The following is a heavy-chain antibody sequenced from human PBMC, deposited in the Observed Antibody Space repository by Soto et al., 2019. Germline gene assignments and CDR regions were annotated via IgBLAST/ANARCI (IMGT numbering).Heavy chain of an antibody. J-gene: IGHJ5*02. V-gene: IGHV1-2*02. CDR2: INPNSGGT. Sequence: ASVKVSCKXSGYTFTGYYMHWVRQAPGQGLEWMGWINPNSGGTNYAQKFQGRVTMTRDTSISTAYMDLSRLRSDDTAVYYCARGNVLRFLEWLFRGFDPWGQGTLVTVSS. D-gene: IGHD3-3*01. CDR1: GYTFTGYY. CDR3: ARGNVLRFLEWLFRGFDP.